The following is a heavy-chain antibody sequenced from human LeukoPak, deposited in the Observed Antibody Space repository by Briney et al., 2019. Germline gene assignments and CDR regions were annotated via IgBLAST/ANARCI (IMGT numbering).Heavy chain of an antibody. CDR2: ISYDGSNK. D-gene: IGHD6-19*01. V-gene: IGHV3-30-3*01. Sequence: GRSLRLSCAASGFTFSSYAMHWVRQAPGKGLEWVAVISYDGSNKYYADSVKGRFTISRDNSKNTLYLQMNSLRAEDTAVYYCAKDLKKKVAVAGTEDDFDYWGQGTLVTVSS. J-gene: IGHJ4*02. CDR1: GFTFSSYA. CDR3: AKDLKKKVAVAGTEDDFDY.